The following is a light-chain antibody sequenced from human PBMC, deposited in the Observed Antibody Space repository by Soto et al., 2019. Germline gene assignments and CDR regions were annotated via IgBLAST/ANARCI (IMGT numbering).Light chain of an antibody. CDR3: HQRNNWPWT. Sequence: EIVLTQSPATLSLSPGERATLSCRASQSVSSYLAWYQQKPGQAPRLLIYDASNRATGIPARFSGSGSGTDFTLTITSLEAEDFAVYYCHQRNNWPWTFGQGTKVDI. J-gene: IGKJ1*01. V-gene: IGKV3-11*01. CDR2: DAS. CDR1: QSVSSY.